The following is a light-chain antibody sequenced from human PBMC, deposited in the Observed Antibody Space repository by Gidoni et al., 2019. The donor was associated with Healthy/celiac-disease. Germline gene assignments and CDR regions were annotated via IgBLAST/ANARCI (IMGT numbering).Light chain of an antibody. J-gene: IGLJ1*01. CDR2: EVS. Sequence: QSALTQPAAVSASPGQSITISCTGTSSDAGGYNYVSWYQQHPGKAPKLMIYEVSNRPSGVSNRFSGSKCGNTASLTISGLQAEDEADYYCSSYTSSSTLVFGTGTKVTVL. CDR3: SSYTSSSTLV. V-gene: IGLV2-14*01. CDR1: SSDAGGYNY.